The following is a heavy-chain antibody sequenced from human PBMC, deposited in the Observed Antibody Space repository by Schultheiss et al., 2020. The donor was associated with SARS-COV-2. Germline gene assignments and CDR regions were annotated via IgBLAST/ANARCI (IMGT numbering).Heavy chain of an antibody. CDR3: ARGASITGTTIDY. Sequence: SVKVSCKASGGTFSSYAISWVRQAPGQGLEWMGGIIPIFGTANYAQKFQGRVTITADESTSTAYMELSSLRSEDTAVYYCARGASITGTTIDYWGQGTLVTVSS. V-gene: IGHV1-69*13. CDR2: IIPIFGTA. D-gene: IGHD1-14*01. CDR1: GGTFSSYA. J-gene: IGHJ4*02.